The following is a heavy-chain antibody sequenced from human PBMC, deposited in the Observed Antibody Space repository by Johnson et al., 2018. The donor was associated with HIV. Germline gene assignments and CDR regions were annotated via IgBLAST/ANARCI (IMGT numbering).Heavy chain of an antibody. CDR3: AREVYSNFDFDAFDI. CDR2: ISGNGGST. J-gene: IGHJ3*02. CDR1: GFTFSSHA. Sequence: VHLVESGGGLVQPGGSLRLSCAASGFTFSSHAMHWVRQAPGKGLEYVSGISGNGGSTYYANSVTGRFTISRDNSKNTLYVQMGILRAEDMAVYYCAREVYSNFDFDAFDIWGQGTMVTVSS. V-gene: IGHV3-64*01. D-gene: IGHD6-13*01.